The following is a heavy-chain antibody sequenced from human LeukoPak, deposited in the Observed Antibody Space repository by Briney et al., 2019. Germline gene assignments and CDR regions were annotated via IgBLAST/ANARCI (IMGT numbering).Heavy chain of an antibody. CDR2: IKQEGSEK. V-gene: IGHV3-7*01. D-gene: IGHD3-16*01. CDR1: GFTFSIYW. CDR3: ARDTPGFSGGVHDY. J-gene: IGHJ4*02. Sequence: GGSLRLSCAASGFTFSIYWMSWVRQAPGKGLEWVANIKQEGSEKYYVDSVKDRFTISRDNAKNSLYLQIDSLRAEDTAVYYCARDTPGFSGGVHDYWGQGTLVTVSS.